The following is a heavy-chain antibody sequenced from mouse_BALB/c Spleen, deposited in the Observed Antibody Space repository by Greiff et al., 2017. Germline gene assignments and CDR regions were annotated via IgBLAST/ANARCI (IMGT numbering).Heavy chain of an antibody. Sequence: VQLQQSGTVLARPGASVKMSCKASGYTFTSYWMHWVKQRPGQGLEWIGAIYPGNSDTSYNQKFKGKAKLTAVTSTSTAYMELSSLTNEDSAVYYCTRNYQDYGSSYWFAYWGQGTLVTVSA. V-gene: IGHV1-5*01. CDR2: IYPGNSDT. CDR1: GYTFTSYW. CDR3: TRNYQDYGSSYWFAY. D-gene: IGHD1-1*01. J-gene: IGHJ3*01.